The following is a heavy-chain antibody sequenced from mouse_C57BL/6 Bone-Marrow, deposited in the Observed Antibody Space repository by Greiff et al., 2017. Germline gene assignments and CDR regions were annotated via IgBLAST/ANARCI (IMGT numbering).Heavy chain of an antibody. J-gene: IGHJ4*01. CDR2: IDPSDSYT. CDR1: GYTFTSYW. V-gene: IGHV1-59*01. Sequence: QVQLQQPGAELVRPGTSVKLSCTASGYTFTSYWMHWVKQRPGQGLEWIGVIDPSDSYTNYNQKFKGKATLTVDTSSSTAYMQLSSLTSEDSAVYYCARTEYAMDYWGQGTSVTVSS. CDR3: ARTEYAMDY.